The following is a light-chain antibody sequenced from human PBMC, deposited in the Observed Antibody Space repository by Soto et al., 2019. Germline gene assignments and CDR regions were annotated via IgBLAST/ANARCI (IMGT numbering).Light chain of an antibody. CDR1: DRHSTD. CDR2: GAS. Sequence: EVVMTHSPAALAVSPGERASVSCRASDRHSTDLAWYQHGPGHPPRRIIYGASTRTTGIPARFSGGGSGTEFTLTISSLQSADFSVYCCQQYHCWPPIPVGQGTLLASK. V-gene: IGKV3-15*01. J-gene: IGKJ5*01. CDR3: QQYHCWPPIP.